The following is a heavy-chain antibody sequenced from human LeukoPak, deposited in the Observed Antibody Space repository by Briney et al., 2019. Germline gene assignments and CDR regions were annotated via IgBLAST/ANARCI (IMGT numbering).Heavy chain of an antibody. CDR2: IKQDGSEE. J-gene: IGHJ6*02. CDR1: GFTFSSYW. V-gene: IGHV3-7*05. D-gene: IGHD6-6*01. CDR3: ARDPYSSTWSYVIDV. Sequence: GGSLRLSCAASGFTFSSYWMSWVRQAPGKGLEWVANIKQDGSEEVYVDSVKGRFTISRDNAKNSLFLQMNTLRAEDTAVYYCARDPYSSTWSYVIDVWGQGTTVTVSS.